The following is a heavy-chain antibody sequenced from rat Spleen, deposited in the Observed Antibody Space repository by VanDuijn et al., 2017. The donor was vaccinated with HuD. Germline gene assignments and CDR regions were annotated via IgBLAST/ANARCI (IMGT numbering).Heavy chain of an antibody. CDR2: ISTGGVNT. Sequence: EVQLVESGGGLVQPGRSLKLSCAASGFTFNNYGMAWVRQTPTKGLEWVASISTGGVNTYYRDSVKGRFTISRDNAKSALYLQMDSLRSEDTATYYCARHTMGPYYFDYWGQGVMVTVSS. D-gene: IGHD1-7*01. V-gene: IGHV5S13*01. J-gene: IGHJ2*01. CDR1: GFTFNNYG. CDR3: ARHTMGPYYFDY.